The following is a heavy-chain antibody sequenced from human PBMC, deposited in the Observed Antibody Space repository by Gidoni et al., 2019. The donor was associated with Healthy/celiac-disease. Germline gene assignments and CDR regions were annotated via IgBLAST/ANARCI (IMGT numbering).Heavy chain of an antibody. CDR3: ARRKSSIAAAGPDY. CDR1: GYSFTSYC. V-gene: IGHV5-10-1*03. D-gene: IGHD6-13*01. CDR2: IHPSDSYT. Sequence: EVQLVQSGAEVKKPGESLRISCEGSGYSFTSYCISWVRQLPGNGLEWMGRIHPSDSYTNYSPSFQGSVTISADKSICTAYMQWCSLKPSDTAMYSCARRKSSIAAAGPDYWGQGTLVTVSS. J-gene: IGHJ4*02.